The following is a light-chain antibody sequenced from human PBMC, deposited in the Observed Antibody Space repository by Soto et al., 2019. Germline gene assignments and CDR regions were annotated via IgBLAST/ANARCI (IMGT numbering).Light chain of an antibody. CDR1: SSDVGAYNY. J-gene: IGLJ3*02. Sequence: QSALTQPASVSGSPGQSITISCTGTSSDVGAYNYVSWYQQHPGKAAKLIISEVSNRPSGVSNRFSGSKSDNTASLTISGLQAEDEADYFCSSYTTTNTLWVFGGGTKLTVL. CDR2: EVS. V-gene: IGLV2-14*01. CDR3: SSYTTTNTLWV.